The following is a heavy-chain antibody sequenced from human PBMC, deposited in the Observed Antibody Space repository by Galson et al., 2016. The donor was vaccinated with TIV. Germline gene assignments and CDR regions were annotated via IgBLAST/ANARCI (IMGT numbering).Heavy chain of an antibody. CDR3: ARMFGLDSGYDA. CDR1: GFTFSRYG. CDR2: IWYEGNNR. V-gene: IGHV3-33*01. Sequence: SLRLSCATSGFTFSRYGMHWVRQAPGKGLEWVAVIWYEGNNRDNADPVKGRFTISRDNSKNTLYLHMNSLRVEDTAVYYCARMFGLDSGYDAWGQGTLVTVSS. J-gene: IGHJ5*02. D-gene: IGHD5-12*01.